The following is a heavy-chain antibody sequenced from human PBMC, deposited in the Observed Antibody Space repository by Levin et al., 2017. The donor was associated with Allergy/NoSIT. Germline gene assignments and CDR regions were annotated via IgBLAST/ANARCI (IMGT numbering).Heavy chain of an antibody. CDR2: IYYSGSS. Sequence: SETLSLTCTVSGESVRSHYWSWIRQPPGKGLELIGYIYYSGSSNYNPSLKSRVTMSIDTSKNQFSLRLTSVTAADTAVYYCARGGAWFGELSSAFDLWGQGALVTVSS. V-gene: IGHV4-59*02. J-gene: IGHJ4*02. CDR3: ARGGAWFGELSSAFDL. D-gene: IGHD3-10*01. CDR1: GESVRSHY.